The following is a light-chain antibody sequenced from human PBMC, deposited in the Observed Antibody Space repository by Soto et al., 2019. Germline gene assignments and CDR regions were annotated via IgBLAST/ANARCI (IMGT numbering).Light chain of an antibody. CDR2: DVN. V-gene: IGLV2-8*01. J-gene: IGLJ1*01. Sequence: QSVLTQPASVSGSPGQSITISCTGTSSDVGGYNYVSWHQQHPGKAPQLMIYDVNKRPSGVPDRFSGSKSGNTASLTVSGLQAEDEADYYCTSYAGSHKYVYGTGTKVTAL. CDR1: SSDVGGYNY. CDR3: TSYAGSHKYV.